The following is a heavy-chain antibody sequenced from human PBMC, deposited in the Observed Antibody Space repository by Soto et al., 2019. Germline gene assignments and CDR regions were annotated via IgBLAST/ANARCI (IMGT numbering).Heavy chain of an antibody. D-gene: IGHD4-17*01. CDR1: GFMFGSYW. J-gene: IGHJ4*02. CDR3: ARVRANDYEIDY. CDR2: IKRDGSEK. V-gene: IGHV3-7*03. Sequence: PGGSLRLSCAASGFMFGSYWMTWVRHAPGKGLEWVANIKRDGSEKFYVDSVKGRFTISRDNADNSLFLHMNSLRAEDTAIYYCARVRANDYEIDYWGQGALVTV.